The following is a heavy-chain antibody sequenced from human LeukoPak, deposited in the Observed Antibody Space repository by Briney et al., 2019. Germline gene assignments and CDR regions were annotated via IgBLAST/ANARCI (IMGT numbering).Heavy chain of an antibody. V-gene: IGHV6-1*01. Sequence: SQTLSLTCAISGDSVSSNSAAWNWIRQSPSRGLEWLGRTYYRSKWYNDYAVSVKSRITINPDTSKNQFSLQLNSMTPEDTAVYYCARAGEETTYYYYYGMDVWGQGTTVTVSS. D-gene: IGHD3-16*01. CDR1: GDSVSSNSAA. CDR3: ARAGEETTYYYYYGMDV. J-gene: IGHJ6*02. CDR2: TYYRSKWYN.